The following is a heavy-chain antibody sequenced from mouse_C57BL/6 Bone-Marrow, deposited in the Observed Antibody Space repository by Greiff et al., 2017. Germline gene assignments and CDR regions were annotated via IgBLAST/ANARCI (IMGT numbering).Heavy chain of an antibody. D-gene: IGHD1-1*01. CDR1: GYTFTSYW. CDR3: ARGGYYYGSRYYFDY. Sequence: QVQLQQPGAELVRPGSLVKLFCKASGYTFTSYWMHWVKPRPIQGLEWIGNIDPSDSESHYNQTFKDKATFTVVKSSRQAYMQLRSLTSEDSAVYYCARGGYYYGSRYYFDYRGQGTTLTVSS. J-gene: IGHJ2*01. CDR2: IDPSDSES. V-gene: IGHV1-52*01.